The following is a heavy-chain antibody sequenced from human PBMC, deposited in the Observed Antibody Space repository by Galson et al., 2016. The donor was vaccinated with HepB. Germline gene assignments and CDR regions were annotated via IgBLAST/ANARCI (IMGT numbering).Heavy chain of an antibody. CDR3: ASPQLNYDFSPFDY. CDR2: IDPSDSYT. V-gene: IGHV5-10-1*01. Sequence: QSGAEVKEPGESLTISCKGSGYRFPTYWINWVRQVPGKGPEWMGKIDPSDSYTNYSPSFQGHVTMSADKSIFTAYLPWNNLKASDTSMYYCASPQLNYDFSPFDYWGQGTLVIVSS. J-gene: IGHJ4*02. D-gene: IGHD3-3*01. CDR1: GYRFPTYW.